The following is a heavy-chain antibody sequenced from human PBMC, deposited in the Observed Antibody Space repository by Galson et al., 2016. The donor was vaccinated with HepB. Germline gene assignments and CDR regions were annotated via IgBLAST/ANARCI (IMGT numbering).Heavy chain of an antibody. Sequence: SVKVSCKASGGTFSSYAISWVRQAPGQGLEWMGGIIPIFGTAKYAKNFQGRVTITADESTSTAYMELSRLRSEDTAVFYCAREPPTIFGVVIGLMDVWGQGTTVTVSS. CDR3: AREPPTIFGVVIGLMDV. J-gene: IGHJ6*02. V-gene: IGHV1-69*13. CDR2: IIPIFGTA. D-gene: IGHD3-3*01. CDR1: GGTFSSYA.